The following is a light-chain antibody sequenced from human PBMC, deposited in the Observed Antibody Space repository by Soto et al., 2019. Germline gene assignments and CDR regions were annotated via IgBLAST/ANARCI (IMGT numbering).Light chain of an antibody. CDR1: WSNIGAGYE. V-gene: IGLV1-40*01. CDR2: GVT. J-gene: IGLJ3*02. Sequence: QSVLTQPPSVSGAPGQRVTISCTGGWSNIGAGYEVHWYQHLPGTAPKLLLYGVTNRPSGVPDRFSGSRSGTSASLAITGLQAEDEADYYCQSFDSSLSNSWVFGGGTKRTVL. CDR3: QSFDSSLSNSWV.